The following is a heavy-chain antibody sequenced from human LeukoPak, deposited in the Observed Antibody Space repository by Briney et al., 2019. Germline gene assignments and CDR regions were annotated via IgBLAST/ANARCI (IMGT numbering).Heavy chain of an antibody. CDR2: MNPNSGNT. V-gene: IGHV1-8*01. CDR3: ARRNGSSSWRFNWFDP. CDR1: GYTFTSYD. J-gene: IGHJ5*02. D-gene: IGHD6-13*01. Sequence: ASVKVSCKASGYTFTSYDINWVRQATGQGLEWMGWMNPNSGNTGYAQKFQGRVTMTRNTSISTAYMELSSLRSEDTAVYYCARRNGSSSWRFNWFDPWGQGTLVTVSS.